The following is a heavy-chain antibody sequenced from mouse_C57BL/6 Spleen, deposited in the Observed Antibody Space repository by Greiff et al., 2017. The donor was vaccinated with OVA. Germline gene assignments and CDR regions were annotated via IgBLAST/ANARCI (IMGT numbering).Heavy chain of an antibody. J-gene: IGHJ3*01. CDR2: ISSGSSTI. V-gene: IGHV5-17*01. CDR1: GFTFSDYG. D-gene: IGHD1-1*01. Sequence: EVQVVESGGGLVKPGGSLKLSCAASGFTFSDYGMHWVRQAPEKGLEWVAYISSGSSTIYYADTVKGRFTISRDNAKNTLFLQMTSLRSEDTAMYYCARGPYYGSRGAWFAYWGQGTLVTVSA. CDR3: ARGPYYGSRGAWFAY.